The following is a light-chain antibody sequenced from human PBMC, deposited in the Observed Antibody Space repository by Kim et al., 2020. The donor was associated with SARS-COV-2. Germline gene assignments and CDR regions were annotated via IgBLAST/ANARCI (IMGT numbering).Light chain of an antibody. CDR3: MQALQPPWT. CDR1: QSLLNSNGYNY. V-gene: IGKV2-28*01. J-gene: IGKJ1*01. Sequence: DIVMTQSPLSLPVTPGEPASISCKSSQSLLNSNGYNYLDWYLQKPGQSPQLLIYLGYSRASGVPGRFSGRGSATDFTLKISRVEPDDVGIYYCMQALQPPWTFGQGTKVDIK. CDR2: LGY.